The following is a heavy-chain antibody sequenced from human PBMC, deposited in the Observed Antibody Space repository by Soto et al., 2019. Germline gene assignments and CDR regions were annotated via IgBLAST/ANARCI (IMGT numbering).Heavy chain of an antibody. CDR1: GGSISSYY. J-gene: IGHJ4*02. Sequence: PSETLSLTCTVSGGSISSYYWSWIRQPPGKGLEWIGYIYYSGSTNYNPSLKSRVTISVDTSKNQFSLKLSSVTAADTAVYYCAREVYVWGSYRTLDYWGQGTLVTVSS. CDR2: IYYSGST. V-gene: IGHV4-59*01. D-gene: IGHD3-16*02. CDR3: AREVYVWGSYRTLDY.